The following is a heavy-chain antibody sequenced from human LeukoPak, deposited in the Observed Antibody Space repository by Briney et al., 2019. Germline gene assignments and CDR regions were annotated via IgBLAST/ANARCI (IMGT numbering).Heavy chain of an antibody. V-gene: IGHV3-64*04. J-gene: IGHJ4*02. CDR3: ARDGDVDTAMGH. CDR1: GFTFSSYA. D-gene: IGHD5-18*01. CDR2: ISGNGRNT. Sequence: GGSLRLSCSASGFTFSSYAMHWVRQAPGKGLEYVSGISGNGRNTNYADSVKGRFTISRDNSKNTLYLQMNSLRAEDTAVYYCARDGDVDTAMGHWGQGTLVTVSS.